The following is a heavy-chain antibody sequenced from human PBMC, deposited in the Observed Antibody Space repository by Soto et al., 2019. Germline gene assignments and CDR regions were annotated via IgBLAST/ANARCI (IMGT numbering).Heavy chain of an antibody. J-gene: IGHJ4*02. D-gene: IGHD6-19*01. CDR2: INGDGSTT. CDR3: PRNYISGTPNY. Sequence: VQLVESGGGLVQPGGSLRLACAASGFTFSNWWMHWVRQTPGRGLVWVSHINGDGSTTNYADSVKGRFTISRDNANNTLYLQTNSLTVEDTGVYYCPRNYISGTPNYWGQGTLVTVSS. CDR1: GFTFSNWW. V-gene: IGHV3-74*01.